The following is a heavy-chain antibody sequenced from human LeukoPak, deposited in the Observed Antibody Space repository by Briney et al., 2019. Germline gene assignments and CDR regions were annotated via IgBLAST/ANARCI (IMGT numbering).Heavy chain of an antibody. CDR1: GGSFRGYY. J-gene: IGHJ4*02. CDR3: ASSGWYRGY. D-gene: IGHD6-19*01. V-gene: IGHV4-34*01. CDR2: INHSGST. Sequence: SETLSLTCAVYGGSFRGYYWSWIRQPPGKGLEWIGEINHSGSTTYNPSLKSRVTISVDTSKNQFSLKVTSVTAADTAVYYCASSGWYRGYWGQGTLVTVSS.